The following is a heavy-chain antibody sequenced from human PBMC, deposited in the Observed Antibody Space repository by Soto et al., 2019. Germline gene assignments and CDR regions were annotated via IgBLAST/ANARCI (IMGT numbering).Heavy chain of an antibody. Sequence: ASVKVSCKASGYTFTSYGISWVRQAPGQGLEWMGWISAYNGNTNYAQKLQGRVTMTTDTSTSTAYMELRSLRSDDTAVYYCARDHRDYAILTRYPRTPWFYPSGPGTLVSVSS. D-gene: IGHD3-9*01. CDR1: GYTFTSYG. V-gene: IGHV1-18*04. CDR2: ISAYNGNT. J-gene: IGHJ5*02. CDR3: ARDHRDYAILTRYPRTPWFYP.